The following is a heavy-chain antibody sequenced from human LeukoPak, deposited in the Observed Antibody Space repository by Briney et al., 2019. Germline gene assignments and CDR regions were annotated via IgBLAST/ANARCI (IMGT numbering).Heavy chain of an antibody. J-gene: IGHJ5*02. CDR2: ISGSGGST. CDR1: GFTFGSYA. Sequence: PGGSLRLSCAASGFTFGSYAMSWVRQAPGKGLEWVSAISGSGGSTYYADSVKGRFTISRDNSKNTLYLQMNSLRAEDTAVYYCAKDYCSGGSCYPADWFDPWGQGTLVTVSS. CDR3: AKDYCSGGSCYPADWFDP. V-gene: IGHV3-23*01. D-gene: IGHD2-15*01.